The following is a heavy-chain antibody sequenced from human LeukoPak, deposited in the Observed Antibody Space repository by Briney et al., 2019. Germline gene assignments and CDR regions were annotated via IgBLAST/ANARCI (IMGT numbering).Heavy chain of an antibody. Sequence: HPGGSLRLSCAASGFTFSSYAMHWVRQAPGKGLEWVAVISYDGSNKYYADSVKGRFTISRDNSKNTLYLQMNSLRAEDTAVYYCARDTGGYSYGPHFDYWGQGTLVTVSS. CDR2: ISYDGSNK. J-gene: IGHJ4*02. CDR1: GFTFSSYA. V-gene: IGHV3-30*04. D-gene: IGHD5-18*01. CDR3: ARDTGGYSYGPHFDY.